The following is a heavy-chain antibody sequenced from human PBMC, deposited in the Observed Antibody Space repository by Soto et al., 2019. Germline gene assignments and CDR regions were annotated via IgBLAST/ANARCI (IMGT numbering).Heavy chain of an antibody. CDR2: IYYTRNT. Sequence: QLQLQESGPGLVKPSETLSLTCTVSGGSISSGSFYWGWIRQPPGKGLEWIGSIYYTRNTYYNPSLNSRVTISVDSSKNQFSLKLSSVTAADTAVYYCARHWEQWLGYIDYWGQGTLVAVSS. CDR1: GGSISSGSFY. V-gene: IGHV4-39*01. D-gene: IGHD6-19*01. CDR3: ARHWEQWLGYIDY. J-gene: IGHJ4*02.